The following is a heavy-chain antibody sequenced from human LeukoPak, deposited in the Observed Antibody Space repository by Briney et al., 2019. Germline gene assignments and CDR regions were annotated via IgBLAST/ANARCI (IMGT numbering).Heavy chain of an antibody. J-gene: IGHJ4*02. CDR3: ARLRDFWTDY. Sequence: PPETLSLTCTVSGGSISSSSYYWGWIRQPPRKGLEWIGSIYYSGSTYCNPSLKRRVTIAVDTSKNQFPLKLSSETAADTAVYYCARLRDFWTDYWGQGTLVTVSS. V-gene: IGHV4-39*01. D-gene: IGHD3/OR15-3a*01. CDR2: IYYSGST. CDR1: GGSISSSSYY.